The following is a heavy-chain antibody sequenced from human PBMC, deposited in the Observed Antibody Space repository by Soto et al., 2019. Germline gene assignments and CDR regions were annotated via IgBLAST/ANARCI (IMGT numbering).Heavy chain of an antibody. V-gene: IGHV3-33*06. D-gene: IGHD3-22*01. CDR2: IWFDGNIK. Sequence: LSCASSGFTITSYGMHCVRQAPGRGLEWVAVIWFDGNIKYYADSVKGRFTISRDNSKNTLYLQMNSLRADDTAGYYCGKDRLDESGGLIDHWGHGALVTVS. J-gene: IGHJ4*01. CDR1: GFTITSYG. CDR3: GKDRLDESGGLIDH.